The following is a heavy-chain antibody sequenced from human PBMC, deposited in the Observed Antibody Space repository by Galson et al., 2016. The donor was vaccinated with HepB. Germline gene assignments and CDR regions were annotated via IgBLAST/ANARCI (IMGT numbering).Heavy chain of an antibody. J-gene: IGHJ4*02. CDR1: GFTFTNHA. V-gene: IGHV3-23*01. CDR3: AKENRVNGVCLYCFES. CDR2: ISDNGERT. D-gene: IGHD2-8*01. Sequence: SLRLSCAASGFTFTNHAMSWVRQAPGKGLEWVSAISDNGERTRYADSVEGRFIISRDNSKNTLSLQMNSLRAEDTALYYCAKENRVNGVCLYCFESWGQGTLVTVSS.